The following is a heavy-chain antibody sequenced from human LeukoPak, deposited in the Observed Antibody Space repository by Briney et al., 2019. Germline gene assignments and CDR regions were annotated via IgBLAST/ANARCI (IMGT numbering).Heavy chain of an antibody. CDR2: ISGSGGST. J-gene: IGHJ4*02. Sequence: GGSLRLSCAASGFTFSSYAMSWVRQAPGKGLEWVSAISGSGGSTYYADSVKGRFTISRDNSKNTLYLQMNSLRAEDTAVYYCAKDYSRSPRLYYFDYWGQGTLVTVSS. CDR3: AKDYSRSPRLYYFDY. CDR1: GFTFSSYA. V-gene: IGHV3-23*01. D-gene: IGHD6-13*01.